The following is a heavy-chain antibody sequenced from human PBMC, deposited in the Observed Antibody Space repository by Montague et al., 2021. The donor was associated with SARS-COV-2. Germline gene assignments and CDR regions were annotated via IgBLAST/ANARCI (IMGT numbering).Heavy chain of an antibody. Sequence: PALVKPTQTLTLTCTFSGFSLSTSGMCVSWIRQPLSKALERLTLIDWDDDKYYSTPLTTRLTISKDTSKNQVVLTMTNMDPVDTATYYCARSYGTTVVTRAFDYWGQGTLVTVSS. J-gene: IGHJ4*02. D-gene: IGHD4-23*01. CDR2: IDWDDDK. CDR1: GFSLSTSGMC. V-gene: IGHV2-70*01. CDR3: ARSYGTTVVTRAFDY.